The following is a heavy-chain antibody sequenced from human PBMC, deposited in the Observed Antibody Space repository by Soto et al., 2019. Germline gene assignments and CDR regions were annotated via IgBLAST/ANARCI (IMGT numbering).Heavy chain of an antibody. CDR2: ISYDGGNK. D-gene: IGHD4-17*01. CDR1: GFTFSRYG. V-gene: IGHV3-30*12. Sequence: LRLSCAASGFTFSRYGMHWVRQAPGKGLEWVALISYDGGNKYYADSVKGRFTISRDNAKNSLYLQMNSLRDEDTAVYYCARENYGDYLNWFDPWGQGTLVTVSS. J-gene: IGHJ5*02. CDR3: ARENYGDYLNWFDP.